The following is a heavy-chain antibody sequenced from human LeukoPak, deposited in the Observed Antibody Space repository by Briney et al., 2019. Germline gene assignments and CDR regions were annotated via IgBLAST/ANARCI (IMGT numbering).Heavy chain of an antibody. J-gene: IGHJ6*04. V-gene: IGHV3-48*03. CDR2: ISSSGSTI. CDR3: AELGITMIGGV. CDR1: GFTFSSYE. D-gene: IGHD3-10*02. Sequence: GGSLRLSCAASGFTFSSYEMNWVRQAPGKGLEWVSYISSSGSTIYYADSVKGRFTISRDNAKNSLYLQMNSLRAEDTAVYFCAELGITMIGGVWGKGTTVIISS.